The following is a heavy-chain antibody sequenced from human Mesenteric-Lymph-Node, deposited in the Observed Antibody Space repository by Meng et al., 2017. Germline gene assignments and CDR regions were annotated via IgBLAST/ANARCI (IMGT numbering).Heavy chain of an antibody. Sequence: GESLKISCAASGFTFSSYWMHWVRQAPGKGLVWISRINSDGSSTSYADSVKGRFTISRDNAKNSLYLQMNSLRAEDTAVYYCARAVCRYYFDYWGQGTLVTVSS. CDR3: ARAVCRYYFDY. CDR2: INSDGSST. D-gene: IGHD2-8*01. J-gene: IGHJ4*02. V-gene: IGHV3-74*01. CDR1: GFTFSSYW.